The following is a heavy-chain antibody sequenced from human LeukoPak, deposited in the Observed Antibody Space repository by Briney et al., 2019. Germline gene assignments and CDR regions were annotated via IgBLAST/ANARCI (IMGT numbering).Heavy chain of an antibody. D-gene: IGHD3-22*01. CDR1: RYTFTSYY. V-gene: IGHV1-46*01. J-gene: IGHJ4*02. CDR3: ARGLDYYDTTKGFDY. Sequence: ASVNVSCKASRYTFTSYYMHWVRQAPGQGLELMGIINPSGGSTNYAQKFQGRVAMSRDTSTSTVYMELSSLRSEDTAVYYCARGLDYYDTTKGFDYWGQGTLVTVSS. CDR2: INPSGGST.